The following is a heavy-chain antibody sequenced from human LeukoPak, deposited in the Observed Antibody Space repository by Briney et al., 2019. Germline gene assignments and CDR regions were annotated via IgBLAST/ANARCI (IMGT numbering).Heavy chain of an antibody. CDR3: AAIPVFAVVLHQEPV. Sequence: ASVKVSCKASGATLSHYALNWVRQAPGQGLEWMGVFIPILGTANSTQKFHDRLTITTDISTNTAYMELSSLRSEDTAVYFCAAIPVFAVVLHQEPVWGKGTTVTVSS. J-gene: IGHJ6*04. CDR1: GATLSHYA. CDR2: FIPILGTA. V-gene: IGHV1-69*10. D-gene: IGHD3-3*01.